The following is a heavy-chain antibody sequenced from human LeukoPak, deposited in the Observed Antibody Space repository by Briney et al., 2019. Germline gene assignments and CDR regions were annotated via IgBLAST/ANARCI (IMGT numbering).Heavy chain of an antibody. Sequence: GGSLRLSCAASGFTFSDYWMSWVRQAPGKGLEWVANIKHDGSEKYYVDSVKGRFTISRDNAKNSLSLQMNSLRADDTAVYYCARTDYGDYDRYFDLWGRGTLVTVSS. CDR3: ARTDYGDYDRYFDL. D-gene: IGHD4-17*01. CDR2: IKHDGSEK. J-gene: IGHJ2*01. V-gene: IGHV3-7*01. CDR1: GFTFSDYW.